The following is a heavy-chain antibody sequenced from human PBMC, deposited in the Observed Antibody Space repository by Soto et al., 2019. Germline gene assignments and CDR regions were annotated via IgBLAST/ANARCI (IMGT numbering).Heavy chain of an antibody. CDR3: ATRYSYVHF. D-gene: IGHD5-18*01. CDR1: GYAFTGYY. J-gene: IGHJ4*02. Sequence: GASVKVSCKSSGYAFTGYYIHWVRQAPGQGLEWMGWINPNSGDTNYAQKFQGMVTMTRDTSFSTAYMELSSLRSDDTAVYYCATRYSYVHFWGQGTLVTVSS. V-gene: IGHV1-2*02. CDR2: INPNSGDT.